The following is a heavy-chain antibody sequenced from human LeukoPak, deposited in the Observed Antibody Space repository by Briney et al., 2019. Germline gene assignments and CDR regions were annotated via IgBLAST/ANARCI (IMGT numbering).Heavy chain of an antibody. CDR3: GRISSTSLALYYYYYYMDV. V-gene: IGHV3-7*01. Sequence: PGGSLRLSCAASGFTFSSYWMSWVRQAPGKGLEWVANIKQDGSEKYYMDSVKGRFTISRDTAKTSLYLQMNSLRAEDTAVNCCGRISSTSLALYYYYYYMDVWGKGTTVTVSS. D-gene: IGHD2-2*01. J-gene: IGHJ6*03. CDR1: GFTFSSYW. CDR2: IKQDGSEK.